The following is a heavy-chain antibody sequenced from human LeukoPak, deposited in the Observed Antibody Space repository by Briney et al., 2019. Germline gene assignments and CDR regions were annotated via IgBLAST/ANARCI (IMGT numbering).Heavy chain of an antibody. Sequence: GGSLRLSCAASGFIFSNYWMSWLRQAPGKGLEWVANIRQDGNEKYYVDSVKGRFTISRDNAQNSLYLQLNSLRAEDTAVYYCARDLNGPSFYWGQGTLVTVSS. CDR1: GFIFSNYW. V-gene: IGHV3-7*01. D-gene: IGHD2-8*01. J-gene: IGHJ4*02. CDR2: IRQDGNEK. CDR3: ARDLNGPSFY.